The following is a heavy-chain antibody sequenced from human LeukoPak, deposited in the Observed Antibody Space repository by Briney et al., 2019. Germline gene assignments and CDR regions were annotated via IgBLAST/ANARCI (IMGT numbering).Heavy chain of an antibody. CDR2: IKEDGSET. V-gene: IGHV3-7*01. CDR3: ARETPRRGETRDGYR. CDR1: GFAFKKYW. D-gene: IGHD5-24*01. Sequence: GESLRLSCAASGFAFKKYWMNWVRQVPGKGLECLANIKEDGSETYYADSVKGRFTISRDNPKNLLFLQINSLRVEDTAVYYCARETPRRGETRDGYRWGQGTLVTVSS. J-gene: IGHJ4*02.